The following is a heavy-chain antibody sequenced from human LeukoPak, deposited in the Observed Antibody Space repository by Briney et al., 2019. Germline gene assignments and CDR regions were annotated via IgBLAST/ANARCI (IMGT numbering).Heavy chain of an antibody. CDR2: IYTSGST. CDR3: ARGVAAAGYVSAYYFDY. Sequence: SDTLSLTCTVGGGSISSYYWSWSRQPAGKGLEWIGRIYTSGSTNYNPSLKSRVTMSVDTSKNQFSLKLSSVTAADTAVYYCARGVAAAGYVSAYYFDYWGQGTLVTVSS. CDR1: GGSISSYY. J-gene: IGHJ4*02. V-gene: IGHV4-4*07. D-gene: IGHD6-13*01.